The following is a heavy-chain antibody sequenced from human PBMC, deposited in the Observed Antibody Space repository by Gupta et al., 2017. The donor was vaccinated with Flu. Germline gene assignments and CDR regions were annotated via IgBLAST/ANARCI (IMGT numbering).Heavy chain of an antibody. D-gene: IGHD3-10*01. J-gene: IGHJ4*02. CDR3: VKRAFRGSESSETWGGFEN. CDR2: ISWNSGKI. Sequence: EVQLVESGGGLVQPGRSLRLSCAASGFTFNDYAMHWVRQAPGKGLEWVSGISWNSGKIGYADSVRGRFTISRDNAKNSLYLQMNSLRAEDTALYYCVKRAFRGSESSETWGGFENWGQGTLVTVSS. CDR1: GFTFNDYA. V-gene: IGHV3-9*01.